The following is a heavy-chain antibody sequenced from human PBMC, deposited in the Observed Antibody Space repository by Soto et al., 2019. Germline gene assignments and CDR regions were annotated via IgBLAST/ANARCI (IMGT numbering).Heavy chain of an antibody. Sequence: LRLSRAAPGFTLSSYSMNWVRQAPGQGLEWVSYISSSSSTIYYADPVKGRFTISRDNAKNSLYLQMNSLRDEDTAVYYCARGAGPGDLGQQLVPRGQGSLVTVS. CDR3: ARGAGPGDLGQQLVP. CDR2: ISSSSSTI. CDR1: GFTLSSYS. V-gene: IGHV3-48*02. D-gene: IGHD6-13*01. J-gene: IGHJ5*02.